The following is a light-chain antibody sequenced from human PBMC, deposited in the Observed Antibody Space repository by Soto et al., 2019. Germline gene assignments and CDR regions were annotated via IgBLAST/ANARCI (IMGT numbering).Light chain of an antibody. CDR3: QSYDSSLSGWV. CDR2: GNS. Sequence: QAVVTQPPSLSGAPGQRVTISCTGSSSNIGAGYDVHWYQQLPGTAPKLLIYGNSNRPSGVPDRFSGSKSGTSASLAITGLQAEDEADYYCQSYDSSLSGWVFGGGTKLTVL. CDR1: SSNIGAGYD. J-gene: IGLJ3*02. V-gene: IGLV1-40*01.